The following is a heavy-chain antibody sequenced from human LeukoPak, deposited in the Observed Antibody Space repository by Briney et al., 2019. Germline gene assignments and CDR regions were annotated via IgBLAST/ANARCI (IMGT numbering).Heavy chain of an antibody. CDR2: INSDGRTT. V-gene: IGHV3-74*01. Sequence: PGGSLRLSCAASGFTFRTYWMHWVRQAPGKGLVWVSRINSDGRTTTYADSVKGRFTISRDNAENTLYLQMNSLRAEDTAVYYCVKSGIPGPLAFDIWGQGTVVTVSS. CDR3: VKSGIPGPLAFDI. CDR1: GFTFRTYW. J-gene: IGHJ3*02. D-gene: IGHD3-10*01.